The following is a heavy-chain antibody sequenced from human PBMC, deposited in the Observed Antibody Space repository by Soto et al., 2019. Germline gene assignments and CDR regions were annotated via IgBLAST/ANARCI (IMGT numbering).Heavy chain of an antibody. CDR1: GFTVSSNY. CDR3: ARVRHRYSYGYDSGGYFDY. D-gene: IGHD5-18*01. Sequence: GGSLRLSCAASGFTVSSNYMSWVRQAPGKGLEWVSVIYSGGSTYYADSVKGRFTISRDNSKNTLYLQMNSLRAEDTAVYYCARVRHRYSYGYDSGGYFDYWGQGTLVTVSS. V-gene: IGHV3-53*01. J-gene: IGHJ4*02. CDR2: IYSGGST.